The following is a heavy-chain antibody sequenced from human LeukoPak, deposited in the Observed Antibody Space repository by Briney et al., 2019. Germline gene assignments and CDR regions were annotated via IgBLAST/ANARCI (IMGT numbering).Heavy chain of an antibody. CDR2: ISYDGSNK. CDR3: AKPETGYYYYGMDV. J-gene: IGHJ6*02. V-gene: IGHV3-30*18. CDR1: GFTFSSYD. Sequence: GGSLRLSCAASGFTFSSYDMHWVRQAPGKGLEWVAVISYDGSNKYYADSVKGRFTISRDNSKNTLYLQMNSLRAEDTAVYYCAKPETGYYYYGMDVWGQGTTVTVSS.